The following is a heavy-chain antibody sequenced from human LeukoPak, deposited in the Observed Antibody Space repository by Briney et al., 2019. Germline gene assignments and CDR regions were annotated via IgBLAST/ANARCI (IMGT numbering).Heavy chain of an antibody. Sequence: GTSVEVSCKASGYTFTDYHINWVRQAPGQGLEWVGWMNPNSTNTGRAQKFQGRVNLTRNTSIQTVYMELSGLTSEDTAVYYCARAGLGGQYLEHWGQGTLVTVSS. CDR3: ARAGLGGQYLEH. J-gene: IGHJ4*02. D-gene: IGHD1-26*01. CDR1: GYTFTDYH. CDR2: MNPNSTNT. V-gene: IGHV1-8*01.